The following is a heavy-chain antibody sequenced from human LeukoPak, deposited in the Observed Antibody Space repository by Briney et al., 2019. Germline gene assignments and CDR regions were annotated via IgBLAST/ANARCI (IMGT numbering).Heavy chain of an antibody. V-gene: IGHV3-23*01. J-gene: IGHJ6*03. CDR2: ISGSGGST. Sequence: GGSLRLSCAASGFTFSSYGMSWVRQAPGKGLEWVSAISGSGGSTYYADSVKGRFTISRDNSKSTLYLQMNSLRAEDTAVYYCAKGGAGASLSYYYYYMDVWGKGTTVTISS. D-gene: IGHD1-26*01. CDR3: AKGGAGASLSYYYYYMDV. CDR1: GFTFSSYG.